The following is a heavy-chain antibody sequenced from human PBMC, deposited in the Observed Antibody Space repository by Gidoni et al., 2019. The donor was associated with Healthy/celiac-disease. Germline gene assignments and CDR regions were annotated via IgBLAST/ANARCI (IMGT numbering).Heavy chain of an antibody. CDR2: ISGSGGST. J-gene: IGHJ4*02. Sequence: EVQLLESGGGLVQHGGSLRLSCAASGFTFSSYAMSWVRQAPGKGLEWVSAISGSGGSTYYADSVKGRFTISRDNFKNTLYLQMNSLRAEDTAVYYCAKGPRPATVTTGYYFDYWGQGTLVTVSS. D-gene: IGHD4-17*01. CDR3: AKGPRPATVTTGYYFDY. CDR1: GFTFSSYA. V-gene: IGHV3-23*01.